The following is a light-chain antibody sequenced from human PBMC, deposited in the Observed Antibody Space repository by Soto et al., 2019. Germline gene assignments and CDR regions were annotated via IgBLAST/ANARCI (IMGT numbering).Light chain of an antibody. J-gene: IGKJ1*01. V-gene: IGKV1-5*02. CDR2: HAS. CDR1: QSISSW. Sequence: TQVPISLSASVGVRVTSICRASQSISSWLAWYQQTPGKAAKLLIYHASNLQSGVPSRFVGSGSGTEFTLTISSPWADAVASKYSERYNSYAFGQGTKVDIK. CDR3: ERYNSYA.